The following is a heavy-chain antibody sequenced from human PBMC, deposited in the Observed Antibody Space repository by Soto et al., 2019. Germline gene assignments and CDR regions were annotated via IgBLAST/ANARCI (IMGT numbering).Heavy chain of an antibody. V-gene: IGHV4-59*01. CDR2: IYYSGST. Sequence: PSETLSLTCTVSGGSINNYYWSWIRQPPGKGLEWIGYIYYSGSTNYNPSLKSRVTISVDTSKNQFSLKLSSVTAADTAVYHCARGRGYSGYDCFDYWGQGTPVTVSS. D-gene: IGHD5-12*01. CDR3: ARGRGYSGYDCFDY. J-gene: IGHJ4*02. CDR1: GGSINNYY.